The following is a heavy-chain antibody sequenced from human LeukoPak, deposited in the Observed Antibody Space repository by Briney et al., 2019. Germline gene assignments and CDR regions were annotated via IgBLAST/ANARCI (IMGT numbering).Heavy chain of an antibody. Sequence: SETLSLTCTVSGGSISSSSYYWGWIRQPPGKGLEWIGYIYYSGSTNYNPSLKSRVTISVDTSKNQFSLKLSSVTAADTAVYYCARGRSGRGYPYYYYYYYMDVWGKGTTVTISS. D-gene: IGHD6-25*01. CDR2: IYYSGST. CDR3: ARGRSGRGYPYYYYYYYMDV. J-gene: IGHJ6*03. V-gene: IGHV4-61*05. CDR1: GGSISSSSYY.